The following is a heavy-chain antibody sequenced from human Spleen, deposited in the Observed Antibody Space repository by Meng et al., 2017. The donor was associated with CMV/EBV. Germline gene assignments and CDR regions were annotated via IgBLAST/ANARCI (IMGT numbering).Heavy chain of an antibody. V-gene: IGHV1-18*01. CDR3: ARSGYIGYALDY. J-gene: IGHJ4*02. CDR1: GYTFTSYD. Sequence: ASVKVSCKASGYTFTSYDINWVRQATGQGLEWMGWMNPNSGNTNYAQKLQGGVTMTTDTSTSTAYMELRSLRSDDTAVYYCARSGYIGYALDYWGQGTLVTVSS. CDR2: MNPNSGNT. D-gene: IGHD5-12*01.